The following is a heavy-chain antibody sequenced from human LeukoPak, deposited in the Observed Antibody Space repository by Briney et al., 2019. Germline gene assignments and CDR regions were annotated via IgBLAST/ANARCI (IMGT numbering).Heavy chain of an antibody. CDR1: GYTFTSYG. CDR2: ISAYNGNT. CDR3: ARVGHIVVVIATPPGPPDAFDI. J-gene: IGHJ3*02. V-gene: IGHV1-18*01. D-gene: IGHD2-21*01. Sequence: ASVKVSCKASGYTFTSYGISWVRQAPGQGLEWMGWISAYNGNTNYAQKLQGRVTMTTDTSTSTAYMELRSLRSDDTAVYYCARVGHIVVVIATPPGPPDAFDIWGQGTMVTVSS.